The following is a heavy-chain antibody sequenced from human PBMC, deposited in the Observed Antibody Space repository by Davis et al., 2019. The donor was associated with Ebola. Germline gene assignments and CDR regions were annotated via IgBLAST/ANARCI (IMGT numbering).Heavy chain of an antibody. CDR3: AGSAGSYGQYYFDY. CDR1: GFTVSSNY. V-gene: IGHV3-53*01. D-gene: IGHD5-18*01. CDR2: IYSGGST. Sequence: PGGSLRLSCAASGFTVSSNYMSWVRQAPGKGLEWVSVIYSGGSTYYADSVKGRFTISRDNSKNTLYLQMNSLRAEDTAVYYCAGSAGSYGQYYFDYWGQGTLVTVSS. J-gene: IGHJ4*02.